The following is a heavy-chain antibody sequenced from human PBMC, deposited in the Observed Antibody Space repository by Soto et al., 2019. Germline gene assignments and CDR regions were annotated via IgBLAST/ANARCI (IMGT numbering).Heavy chain of an antibody. CDR3: ARGRASGSYYLLEY. CDR2: INPNSGNI. CDR1: GDTFTTYD. Sequence: ASVKVSCKASGDTFTTYDINWVRQATGHGLEWMGWINPNSGNIGYAQRFQGRVTMTRDTAIRTAYMEVSSLRSDDTAVYYCARGRASGSYYLLEYWGQGTSVTVSS. J-gene: IGHJ4*02. V-gene: IGHV1-8*01. D-gene: IGHD3-10*01.